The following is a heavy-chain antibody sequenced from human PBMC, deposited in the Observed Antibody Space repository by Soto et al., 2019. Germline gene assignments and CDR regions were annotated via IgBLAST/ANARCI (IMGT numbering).Heavy chain of an antibody. CDR1: GFTFSSYW. CDR2: IKQDGSEK. V-gene: IGHV3-7*03. CDR3: ASEYNPDAFDI. D-gene: IGHD1-1*01. Sequence: TGGSLRLSCAASGFTFSSYWMSWVRQAPGKGLEWVANIKQDGSEKYYVDSVKGRFTISRDNAKNSLYLQMNSLRAEDTAVYYCASEYNPDAFDIWGQGTMVTVSS. J-gene: IGHJ3*02.